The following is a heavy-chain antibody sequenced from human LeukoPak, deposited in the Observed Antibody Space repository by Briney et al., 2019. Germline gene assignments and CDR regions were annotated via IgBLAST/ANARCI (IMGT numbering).Heavy chain of an antibody. CDR2: IYYSGST. Sequence: PSETLSLTCTVSGGSISSYYWSWIRQPPGKGLEWIGYIYYSGSTNYNPSLKSRVTISVDTSKNQFSLKLSSVTAADTAVYYCARDRGYSSGWYGSEVFDWFDPWGQGTLVTVSS. CDR1: GGSISSYY. V-gene: IGHV4-59*12. CDR3: ARDRGYSSGWYGSEVFDWFDP. D-gene: IGHD6-19*01. J-gene: IGHJ5*02.